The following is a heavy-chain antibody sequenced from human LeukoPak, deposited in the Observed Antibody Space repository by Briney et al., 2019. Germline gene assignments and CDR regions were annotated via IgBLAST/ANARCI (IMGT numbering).Heavy chain of an antibody. CDR2: INGDGSST. CDR1: GFTFSNYW. V-gene: IGHV3-74*01. Sequence: SGGSLRLSCAASGFTFSNYWMHWVRQAPGKGLVWVSRINGDGSSTSYADSVRGRVTISRDYAKNSLYLQMNSLRDEDTAVYYCARARGAGPGGHFDYWGQGTLVTVSS. CDR3: ARARGAGPGGHFDY. D-gene: IGHD6-19*01. J-gene: IGHJ4*02.